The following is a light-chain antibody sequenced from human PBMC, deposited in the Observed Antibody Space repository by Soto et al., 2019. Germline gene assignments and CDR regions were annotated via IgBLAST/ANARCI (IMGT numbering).Light chain of an antibody. V-gene: IGLV2-14*01. Sequence: QSLLTQPASVSGSAGQSITISCSGTMRDVGAYNLVSWYQQPPGTAPQLILYEVRYRPSGISSRFSGSRSGNTASLTISGLQSEDEGDYYCRAYTARSTLVFGGGTKVTVL. J-gene: IGLJ3*02. CDR3: RAYTARSTLV. CDR2: EVR. CDR1: MRDVGAYNL.